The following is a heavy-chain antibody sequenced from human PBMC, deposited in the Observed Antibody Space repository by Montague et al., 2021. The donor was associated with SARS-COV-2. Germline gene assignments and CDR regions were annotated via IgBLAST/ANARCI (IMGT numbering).Heavy chain of an antibody. CDR2: IYYRGST. J-gene: IGHJ5*02. CDR3: ASEGGWDSFDP. Sequence: SETLSLTCTVSGGSINSSYWSWIRQPPGKGLEWIGYIYYRGSTNYNSTLKTRVTISVDTSKNQFALKLNSMTAADTAVYYCASEGGWDSFDPWGQGTLVIVSS. CDR1: GGSINSSY. D-gene: IGHD5-12*01. V-gene: IGHV4-59*01.